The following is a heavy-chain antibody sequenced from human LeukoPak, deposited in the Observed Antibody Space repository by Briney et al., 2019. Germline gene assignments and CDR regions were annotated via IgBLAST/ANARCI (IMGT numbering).Heavy chain of an antibody. J-gene: IGHJ4*02. CDR3: ASSDVEMATIPKYDYFDY. Sequence: ASVKVSCKASGYTFTGYYMHWVRQAPGQGLEWMGWINPNSGGTNYAQKFQGRVTMTRDTSISTAYMELSSLRSEDTAVYYCASSDVEMATIPKYDYFDYWGQGTLVTVSS. V-gene: IGHV1-2*02. CDR2: INPNSGGT. D-gene: IGHD5-24*01. CDR1: GYTFTGYY.